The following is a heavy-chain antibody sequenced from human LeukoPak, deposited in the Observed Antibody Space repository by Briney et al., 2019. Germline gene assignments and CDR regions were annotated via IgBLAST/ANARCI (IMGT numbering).Heavy chain of an antibody. Sequence: GSLRLSCAASGFTFSNYWMHWVRQAPGKGLVWVSRVNSGGSTTSYADSVKGRFTISRDNAKNTLYLQMNSLRAEDTAVYYCARRQGSGYYSIDYWGQGTLVTVSS. D-gene: IGHD3-22*01. CDR2: VNSGGSTT. CDR3: ARRQGSGYYSIDY. CDR1: GFTFSNYW. J-gene: IGHJ4*02. V-gene: IGHV3-74*01.